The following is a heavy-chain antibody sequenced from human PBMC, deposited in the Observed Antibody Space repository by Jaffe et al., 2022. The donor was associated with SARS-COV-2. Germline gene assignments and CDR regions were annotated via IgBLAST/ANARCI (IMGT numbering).Heavy chain of an antibody. Sequence: QITLKESGPTLVKPTQTLTLTCTFSGFSLSTSGVGVGWIRQPPGKALEWLALIYWDDDKRYSPSLKSRLTITKDTSKNQVVLTMTNMDPVDTATYYCAHESSSGVGLRFLEWSHGYNWFDPWGQGTLVTVSS. CDR3: AHESSSGVGLRFLEWSHGYNWFDP. J-gene: IGHJ5*02. D-gene: IGHD3-3*01. CDR2: IYWDDDK. V-gene: IGHV2-5*02. CDR1: GFSLSTSGVG.